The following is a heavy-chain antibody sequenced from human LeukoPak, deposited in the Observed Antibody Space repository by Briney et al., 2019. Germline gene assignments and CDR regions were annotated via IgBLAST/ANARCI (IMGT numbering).Heavy chain of an antibody. CDR2: INHSGST. CDR1: GGSFSGYY. CDR3: ARGLTIFGVVSRNY. J-gene: IGHJ4*02. Sequence: PSETLSLTCAVYGGSFSGYYWSWILQPPGKGLEWIGEINHSGSTNYNPSLKSRVTISVDTSKNQFSLKLSSVTAADTAVYYCARGLTIFGVVSRNYWGQGILVTVSS. V-gene: IGHV4-34*01. D-gene: IGHD3-3*01.